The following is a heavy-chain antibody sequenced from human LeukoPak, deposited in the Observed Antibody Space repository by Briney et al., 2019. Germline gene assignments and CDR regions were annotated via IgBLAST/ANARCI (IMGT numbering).Heavy chain of an antibody. CDR2: IRGSGGST. Sequence: PGGSLRLSCAASGFTFSSYAMSWVRQAPGKGLEWVSAIRGSGGSTYYADSVKGRLTISRDNSKNTLYLQMNSLRAEDTAVYYCAKGHYDPFDYWGQGTLVTVSS. CDR1: GFTFSSYA. D-gene: IGHD4-17*01. J-gene: IGHJ4*02. CDR3: AKGHYDPFDY. V-gene: IGHV3-23*01.